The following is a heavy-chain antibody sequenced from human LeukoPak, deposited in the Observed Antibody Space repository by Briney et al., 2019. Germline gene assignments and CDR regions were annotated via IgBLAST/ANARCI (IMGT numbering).Heavy chain of an antibody. CDR2: ISAYNGNT. CDR3: ATTIGARLMYFDY. V-gene: IGHV1-18*04. Sequence: ASVKVSCKASGYTFTGYYMHWVRQAPGQGLEWMGWISAYNGNTNYAQNLQSRVTMTTDTSTSTAYMEVRSLRSDDTAVYYCATTIGARLMYFDYWGQGTLVTVSS. J-gene: IGHJ4*02. D-gene: IGHD6-6*01. CDR1: GYTFTGYY.